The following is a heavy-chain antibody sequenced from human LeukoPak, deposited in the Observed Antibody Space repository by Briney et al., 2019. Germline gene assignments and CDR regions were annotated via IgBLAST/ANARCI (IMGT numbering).Heavy chain of an antibody. D-gene: IGHD6-6*01. Sequence: SQTLSLTCTVSGGSISSGDYYWSWIRQPPGKGLEWIGYIYYSGSTYYNPSLKSRVTISVDTSKNQFSLKLSSVTAADTAVYYCARGRPIAARIMYYFDYWGQGTLVTVSS. CDR3: ARGRPIAARIMYYFDY. CDR1: GGSISSGDYY. V-gene: IGHV4-30-4*08. J-gene: IGHJ4*02. CDR2: IYYSGST.